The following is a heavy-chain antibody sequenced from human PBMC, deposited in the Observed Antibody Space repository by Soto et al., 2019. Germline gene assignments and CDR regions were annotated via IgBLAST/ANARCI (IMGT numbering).Heavy chain of an antibody. CDR3: AKDLYYYDTSGSKSFDY. V-gene: IGHV3-30*18. CDR1: GFTFSNYG. Sequence: QVQLVESGGGGVQPGRSLGLSCAASGFTFSNYGMHWVRQLPGKGREGGAVISHDGSNKYYADSVKGRFTISRDRSKNTMYLQMNSLRAEDTAVYYCAKDLYYYDTSGSKSFDYWGQGTLVTVSS. CDR2: ISHDGSNK. J-gene: IGHJ4*02. D-gene: IGHD3-22*01.